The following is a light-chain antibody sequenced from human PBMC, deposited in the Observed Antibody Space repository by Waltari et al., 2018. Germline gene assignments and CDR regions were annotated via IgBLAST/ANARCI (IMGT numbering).Light chain of an antibody. Sequence: DIVMTQSPDCLAVPVGERATINCKPSQSILYSSNNKSYLAWYQQKPGQSPNLLFYWASTRQSGVPARFSVSGSGTDFTLTITNLQAEDVAVYYCQQYYTTPRTFGPGTKVEIK. CDR1: QSILYSSNNKSY. CDR3: QQYYTTPRT. CDR2: WAS. J-gene: IGKJ1*01. V-gene: IGKV4-1*01.